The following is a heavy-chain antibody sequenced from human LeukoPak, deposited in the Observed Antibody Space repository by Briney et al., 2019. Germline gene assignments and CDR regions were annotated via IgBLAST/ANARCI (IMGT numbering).Heavy chain of an antibody. V-gene: IGHV4-4*07. CDR2: NNVAGDS. J-gene: IGHJ4*02. Sequence: SETLFLTCTVSGGFIHTYNWIWIRQPAGKGLEWVGRNNVAGDSYYNPSLKSRVSISVDRPNNRFSLELTSVTAADTAVYYCARDREHSYGSDLDHWGQGILVTVSS. CDR1: GGFIHTYN. CDR3: ARDREHSYGSDLDH. D-gene: IGHD5-18*01.